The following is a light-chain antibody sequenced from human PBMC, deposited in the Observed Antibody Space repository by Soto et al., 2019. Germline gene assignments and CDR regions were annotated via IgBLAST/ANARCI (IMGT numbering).Light chain of an antibody. CDR1: QSVSSY. CDR3: QQRSDWPST. J-gene: IGKJ4*01. Sequence: EIVLTQSPATLSLSPGERATLSCRASQSVSSYLAWYQQKPGQAPRLLIYDASNRATGIPARFSGSGSGTDFTHAVSSLGPDDFAVYYCQQRSDWPSTFGGGTKVQIK. CDR2: DAS. V-gene: IGKV3-11*01.